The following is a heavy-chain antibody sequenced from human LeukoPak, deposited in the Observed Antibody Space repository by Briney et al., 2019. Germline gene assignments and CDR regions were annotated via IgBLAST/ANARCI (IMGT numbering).Heavy chain of an antibody. V-gene: IGHV3-53*01. CDR1: GFTVSSNY. Sequence: GGSLRLSCAASGFTVSSNYMSWVRQAPGKGLEWVSVIYSGGSTYYADSVKGRFTISRDNSKNTLYLQMNSLRAEDTAVYYCTTDQWSGYDREDYWGQGTLVTVSS. CDR3: TTDQWSGYDREDY. J-gene: IGHJ4*02. D-gene: IGHD5-12*01. CDR2: IYSGGST.